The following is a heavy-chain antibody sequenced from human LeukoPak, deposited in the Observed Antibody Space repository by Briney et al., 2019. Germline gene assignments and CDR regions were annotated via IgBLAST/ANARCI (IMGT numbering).Heavy chain of an antibody. CDR3: VKEAQGVLWFGTARG. D-gene: IGHD3-10*01. V-gene: IGHV3-30*18. Sequence: GRSLRLSCAASGFTFSSYGMHWVRQAPGKGLEWVAVISYDGSNKYYADSVKGRFTISRDNSKNTLYLQMNSLRAEDTAVYYCVKEAQGVLWFGTARGRGQGTLVTVSS. J-gene: IGHJ4*02. CDR1: GFTFSSYG. CDR2: ISYDGSNK.